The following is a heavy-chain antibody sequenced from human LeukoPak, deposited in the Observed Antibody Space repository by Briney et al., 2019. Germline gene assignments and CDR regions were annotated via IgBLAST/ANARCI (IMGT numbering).Heavy chain of an antibody. V-gene: IGHV3-48*03. CDR1: GFTFSSYE. CDR3: ARVGSGYMVDY. D-gene: IGHD3-22*01. CDR2: ISSSGSTI. J-gene: IGHJ4*02. Sequence: GGSLRLSCAASGFTFSSYEMNWVRQAPGKGLEWVSYISSSGSTIYYADSVKGRFTISRDNAKDSLYLQMNSLRAEDTAVYYCARVGSGYMVDYWGQGTLVTVSS.